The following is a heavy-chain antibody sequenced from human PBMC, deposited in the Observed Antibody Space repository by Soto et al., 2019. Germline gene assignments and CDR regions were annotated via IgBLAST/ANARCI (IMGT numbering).Heavy chain of an antibody. CDR1: GFTFSSYA. D-gene: IGHD5-12*01. CDR3: ARDPAILARINIFHDAFDI. CDR2: ISGSGGST. V-gene: IGHV3-23*01. Sequence: PGGSLRLSCAASGFTFSSYAMSWVRQAPGKGLEWVSAISGSGGSTYYADSVKGRFTISRDNSKNTLYLQMNSLRAEDTAVYYCARDPAILARINIFHDAFDIWGQGTMVTVSS. J-gene: IGHJ3*02.